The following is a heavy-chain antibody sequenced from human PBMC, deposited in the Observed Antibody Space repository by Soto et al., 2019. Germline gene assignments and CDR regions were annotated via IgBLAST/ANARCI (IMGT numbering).Heavy chain of an antibody. D-gene: IGHD6-13*01. CDR2: IYYSGST. CDR3: ASSNSIAAAGSRAKSVAFDI. J-gene: IGHJ3*02. Sequence: QVQLQEWGPGLVKPSETLSLTCTVSGGSISSYYWSWIRQPPGKGLEWIGYIYYSGSTNYNPSLKSRVTISVDTSKNQFSLKLSSVTAADTAVYYCASSNSIAAAGSRAKSVAFDIWGQGTLVTVSS. V-gene: IGHV4-59*01. CDR1: GGSISSYY.